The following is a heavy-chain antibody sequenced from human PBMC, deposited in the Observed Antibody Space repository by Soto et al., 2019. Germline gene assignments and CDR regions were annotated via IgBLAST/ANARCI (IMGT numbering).Heavy chain of an antibody. D-gene: IGHD6-13*01. Sequence: LRLSCAASGFTFDDYAMHWVLQVPWKGLEWVSGINWNSGSIGYGDSVKGRFAISRDNAKNSLHLQMNSLSAEDTAFYYCVKDESINWYSGHFRHWGQGTLVTVSS. J-gene: IGHJ1*01. CDR1: GFTFDDYA. V-gene: IGHV3-9*01. CDR3: VKDESINWYSGHFRH. CDR2: INWNSGSI.